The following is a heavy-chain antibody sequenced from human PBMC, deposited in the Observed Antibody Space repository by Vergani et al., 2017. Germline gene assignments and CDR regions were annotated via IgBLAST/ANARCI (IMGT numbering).Heavy chain of an antibody. CDR2: IIPIFGTA. D-gene: IGHD4-23*01. CDR1: GGTFSSYA. J-gene: IGHJ4*02. Sequence: QVQLVQSGAEVKKPGSSVKVSCKASGGTFSSYAISWVRQAPGQGLEWMGGIIPIFGTANSAQKFQGGVTITADESTSTAYMELNILRSEYTAVYYCARVGTTVVTPSWAYFDYWGQGTLVTVSS. V-gene: IGHV1-69*01. CDR3: ARVGTTVVTPSWAYFDY.